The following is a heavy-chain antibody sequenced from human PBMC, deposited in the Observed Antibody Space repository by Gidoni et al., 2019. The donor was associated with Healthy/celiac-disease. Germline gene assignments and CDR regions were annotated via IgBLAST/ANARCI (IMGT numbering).Heavy chain of an antibody. D-gene: IGHD3-16*02. V-gene: IGHV2-26*01. CDR1: GFSLSNARMG. J-gene: IGHJ4*02. Sequence: QLTLKESGPVLVKPTETLTLTCTVSGFSLSNARMGVSWIRQPPGKALEWLPHIFSNDEKSYSTSLKSRLTISKDTSKSQVVLTMTNMDPVDTATYYCARIRGVWVFGGVILDYWGQGTLVTVSS. CDR2: IFSNDEK. CDR3: ARIRGVWVFGGVILDY.